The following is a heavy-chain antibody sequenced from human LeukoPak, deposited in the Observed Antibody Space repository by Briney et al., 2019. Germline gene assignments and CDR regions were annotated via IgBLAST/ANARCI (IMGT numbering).Heavy chain of an antibody. D-gene: IGHD6-13*01. CDR1: GGSISSYY. V-gene: IGHV4-59*01. CDR3: ARVYSSSWYDEDVGYYFDY. CDR2: IYYSGST. Sequence: PSETLSLTCTVSGGSISSYYWSWIRQPPGKGLEWIGYIYYSGSTNYNPSLKSRVTISVDTSKNQFSLKLGSVTAADTAVYYCARVYSSSWYDEDVGYYFDYWGQGTLVTVSS. J-gene: IGHJ4*02.